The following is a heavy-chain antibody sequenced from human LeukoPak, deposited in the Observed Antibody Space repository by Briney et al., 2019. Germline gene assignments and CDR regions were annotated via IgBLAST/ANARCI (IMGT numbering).Heavy chain of an antibody. J-gene: IGHJ4*02. CDR2: IYYSGST. V-gene: IGHV4-59*01. CDR3: AGTYYYDSSGYDPINFDY. D-gene: IGHD3-22*01. CDR1: GGSISSYY. Sequence: SETLSLTCTVSGGSISSYYWSWTRQPPGKGLEWIGYIYYSGSTNYNPSLKSRVTISVDTSKNQFSLKLSSVTAADTAVYYCAGTYYYDSSGYDPINFDYWGQGTLVTVSS.